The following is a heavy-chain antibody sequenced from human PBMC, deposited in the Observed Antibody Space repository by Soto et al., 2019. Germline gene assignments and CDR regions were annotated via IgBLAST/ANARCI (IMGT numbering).Heavy chain of an antibody. J-gene: IGHJ4*02. D-gene: IGHD4-17*01. Sequence: ASVKVSCKASGGTFSSYAISWVRQAPGQGLEWMGRIIPILGIANYAQKFQGRVTITADKSTSTAYMELSSLRSEDTAVYYCASGALYGDLDYWGQGTLVTVSS. CDR1: GGTFSSYA. CDR2: IIPILGIA. V-gene: IGHV1-69*04. CDR3: ASGALYGDLDY.